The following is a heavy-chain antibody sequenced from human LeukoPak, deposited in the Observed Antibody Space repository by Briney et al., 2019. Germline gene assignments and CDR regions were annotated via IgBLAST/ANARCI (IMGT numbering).Heavy chain of an antibody. CDR1: GFTFSNYA. CDR2: ISYDGSNK. V-gene: IGHV3-30*04. CDR3: ARGGGRDYYYDSSGYPGQNAFDI. Sequence: GGSLRLSCAASGFTFSNYAIHWVRQAPGKGLEWVAVISYDGSNKYYADSVKGRFTISRDNAKNSLYLQMNSLRAEDTAVYYCARGGGRDYYYDSSGYPGQNAFDIWGQGTMVTVSS. J-gene: IGHJ3*02. D-gene: IGHD3-22*01.